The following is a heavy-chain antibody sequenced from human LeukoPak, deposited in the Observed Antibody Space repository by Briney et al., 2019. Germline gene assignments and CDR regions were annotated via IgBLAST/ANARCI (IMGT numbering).Heavy chain of an antibody. CDR2: IWYDGSNK. CDR3: AKTLSGDFDY. J-gene: IGHJ4*02. V-gene: IGHV3-33*06. D-gene: IGHD7-27*01. CDR1: GFTFSSYG. Sequence: PGGSLRLSCAASGFTFSSYGVHWVRQAPGKGLEWVAVIWYDGSNKYYADSVKGRFTISRDNSKNTLYLQMNSLRAEDTAVYYCAKTLSGDFDYWGQGTLVTVSS.